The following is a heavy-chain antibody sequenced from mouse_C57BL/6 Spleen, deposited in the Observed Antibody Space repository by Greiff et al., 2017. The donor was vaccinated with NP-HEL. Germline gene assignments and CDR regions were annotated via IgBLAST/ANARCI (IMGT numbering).Heavy chain of an antibody. CDR2: IYPRSGNT. CDR3: ARDYGSSYYFDY. CDR1: GYTFTSYW. V-gene: IGHV1-81*01. D-gene: IGHD1-1*01. J-gene: IGHJ2*01. Sequence: QVQLQQPGAELVRPGTSVKLSCKASGYTFTSYWMHWVKQRTGQGLEWIGEIYPRSGNTYYNEKFKGKATLTADKSSSTAYMELRSLTSEDSAVYFCARDYGSSYYFDYWGQGTTLTVSS.